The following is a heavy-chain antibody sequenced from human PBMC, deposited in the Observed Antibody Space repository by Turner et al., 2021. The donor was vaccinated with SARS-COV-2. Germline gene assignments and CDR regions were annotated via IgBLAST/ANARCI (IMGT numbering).Heavy chain of an antibody. V-gene: IGHV1-46*01. CDR3: ASSLPAPGGVPGRLNY. CDR1: GYTFTSFS. J-gene: IGHJ4*02. Sequence: QVQLVQSGAEVEKPGASVKVSCKASGYTFTSFSMHWVRQAPGQGLEWMGIINPSGGSTNYAQKFQGRVTMTRDTSTSTVYMELSSLRSEDTAVYYCASSLPAPGGVPGRLNYWGQGALVTVSS. CDR2: INPSGGST. D-gene: IGHD2-8*02.